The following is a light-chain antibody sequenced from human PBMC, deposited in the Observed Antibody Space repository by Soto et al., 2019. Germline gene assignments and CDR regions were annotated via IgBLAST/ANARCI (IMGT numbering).Light chain of an antibody. CDR2: GVS. J-gene: IGKJ5*01. CDR1: QSVNNN. V-gene: IGKV3-15*01. Sequence: EIVMKQSTATLSAFPGNHATLSCRASQSVNNNLAWYQQKPGQAPRLLIHGVSTRATGIPARFSGSGSGTDFTLTISRLEPEDFGVYYCQQRYSWQTFCQVTRLEVK. CDR3: QQRYSWQT.